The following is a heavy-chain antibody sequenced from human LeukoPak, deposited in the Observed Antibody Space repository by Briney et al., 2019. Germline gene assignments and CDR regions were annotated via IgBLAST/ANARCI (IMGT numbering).Heavy chain of an antibody. CDR1: GDSISSGTYY. V-gene: IGHV4-61*02. CDR2: IYTSGTT. J-gene: IGHJ3*02. Sequence: SETLSLTCTVSGDSISSGTYYWSWIRQPAGKGLEWIGRIYTSGTTNHNPSLKSRVTISIDTSKNQFSLELSSVTATDTAVYFCATNRVGTYDRPFDIWGQGTMVTVSS. CDR3: ATNRVGTYDRPFDI. D-gene: IGHD1-26*01.